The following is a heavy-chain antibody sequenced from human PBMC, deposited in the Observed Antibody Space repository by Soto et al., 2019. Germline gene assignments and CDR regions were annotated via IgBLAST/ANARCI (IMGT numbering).Heavy chain of an antibody. CDR2: IYYSGST. J-gene: IGHJ5*02. CDR3: ARTLTASLGYCTSASCNVWSTWLDP. V-gene: IGHV4-39*01. CDR1: GGSISSSSYY. Sequence: SETPSLTCTVSGGSISSSSYYWGWIRQPPGKGLEWIGSIYYSGSTYYNPSLKSRVTISVDTSKNQFSLKLTSLTSADTAVYYCARTLTASLGYCTSASCNVWSTWLDPWGHGALDDVFS. D-gene: IGHD2-2*01.